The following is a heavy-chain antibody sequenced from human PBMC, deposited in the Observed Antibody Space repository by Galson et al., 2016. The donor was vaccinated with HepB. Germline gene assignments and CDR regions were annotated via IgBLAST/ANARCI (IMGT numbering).Heavy chain of an antibody. CDR1: GYMFTAYY. CDR3: ARVAPDSTGYPFDY. J-gene: IGHJ4*02. D-gene: IGHD3-22*01. CDR2: INPNNGGT. Sequence: SVKVSCKASGYMFTAYYIHWVRQAPGQGLEWMGRINPNNGGTKYGKNFQGRVTMTRDTSISTAYLDLGSLRSDDTAVYYCARVAPDSTGYPFDYWGQGTLVTVSS. V-gene: IGHV1-2*06.